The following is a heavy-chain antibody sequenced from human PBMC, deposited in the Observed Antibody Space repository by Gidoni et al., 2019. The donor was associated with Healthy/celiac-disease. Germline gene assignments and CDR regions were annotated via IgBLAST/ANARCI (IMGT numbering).Heavy chain of an antibody. J-gene: IGHJ4*02. Sequence: QLQLQESGPGLVKPSETLSLTCTVSGGSISSSSYYWGWIRQPPGKGLEWIGSIYYSGSTYYNPSLKSRVTISVDTSKNQFSLKLSSVTAADTAVYYCARPGGNSGLFFDYWGQGTLVTVSS. CDR1: GGSISSSSYY. D-gene: IGHD2-21*02. CDR2: IYYSGST. V-gene: IGHV4-39*01. CDR3: ARPGGNSGLFFDY.